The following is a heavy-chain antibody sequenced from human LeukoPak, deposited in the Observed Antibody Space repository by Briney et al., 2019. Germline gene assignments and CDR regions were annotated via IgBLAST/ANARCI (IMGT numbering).Heavy chain of an antibody. D-gene: IGHD3-10*01. CDR3: AKALHGSGLNLFDY. CDR1: GFTFSDYY. CDR2: ISSSVSTI. V-gene: IGHV3-11*04. Sequence: GGSLRLSCAASGFTFSDYYMSWIRQAPGKGLEWVSYISSSVSTIYYTHSVKGRFTISRDNAKNTLYLQMNSLRAEDTAVYYCAKALHGSGLNLFDYWGQGTLVTVSS. J-gene: IGHJ4*02.